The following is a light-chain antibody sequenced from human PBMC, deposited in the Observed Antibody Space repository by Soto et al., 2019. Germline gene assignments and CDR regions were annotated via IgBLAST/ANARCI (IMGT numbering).Light chain of an antibody. CDR2: GSS. V-gene: IGKV3-20*01. CDR3: HLYGGAPTHT. Sequence: EIVLTQSPGTLSLSPGERATLSCRASQSVSSNHLAWYQQKPGQAPRLLIYGSSSRATGIPESYSGSVYGTDFTLTISRLEPEDFAVYFCHLYGGAPTHTIGQGTKVEI. J-gene: IGKJ2*01. CDR1: QSVSSNH.